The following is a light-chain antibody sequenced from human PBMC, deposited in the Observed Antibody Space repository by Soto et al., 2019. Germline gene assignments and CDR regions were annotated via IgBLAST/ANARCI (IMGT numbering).Light chain of an antibody. J-gene: IGLJ1*01. CDR2: EVS. CDR3: SSYTSSSTYV. V-gene: IGLV2-14*01. CDR1: SSDVGGYNY. Sequence: QSVLTQPASVSGSPGQSITISCTGTSSDVGGYNYVSWYQQHPGKVPKLMIYEVSNRPSGVSNRFSGSKSGNTASLTISGLHAEDEADYYCSSYTSSSTYVFGTGTKLTVL.